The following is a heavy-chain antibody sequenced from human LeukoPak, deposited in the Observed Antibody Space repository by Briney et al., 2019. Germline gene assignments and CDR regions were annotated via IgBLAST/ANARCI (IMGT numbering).Heavy chain of an antibody. CDR3: TTTERIQLWFSLIKIDY. V-gene: IGHV1-2*06. Sequence: ASVKVSCKASGYTFTGYYMHWLPQAPGQGLEWMGRINPNSGGTNYAQKFQGRVTMTRDTSISTAYMELSSLRSDDTAVYYCTTTERIQLWFSLIKIDYWGQGTLVTVSS. J-gene: IGHJ4*02. CDR2: INPNSGGT. CDR1: GYTFTGYY. D-gene: IGHD5-18*01.